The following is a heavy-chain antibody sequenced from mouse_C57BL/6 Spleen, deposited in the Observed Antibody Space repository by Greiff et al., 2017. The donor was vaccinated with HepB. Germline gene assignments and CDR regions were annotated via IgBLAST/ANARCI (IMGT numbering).Heavy chain of an antibody. J-gene: IGHJ4*01. CDR3: ARNFYYGNYYAMDY. V-gene: IGHV5-17*01. D-gene: IGHD2-1*01. CDR2: ISSGSSTI. Sequence: EVMLVESGGGLVKPGGSLKLSCAASGFTFSDYGMHWVRQAPEKGLEWVAYISSGSSTIYYADTVKGRFTIASDNAKNTLFRQMTSLRSEDTAIYYCARNFYYGNYYAMDYWGQGTSVTVSS. CDR1: GFTFSDYG.